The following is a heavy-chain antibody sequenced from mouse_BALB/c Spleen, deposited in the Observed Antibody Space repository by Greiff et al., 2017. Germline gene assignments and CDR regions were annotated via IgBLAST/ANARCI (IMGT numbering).Heavy chain of an antibody. D-gene: IGHD1-1*01. V-gene: IGHV1-14*01. CDR1: GYTFTSYV. Sequence: EVKLMESGPELVKPGASVKMSCKASGYTFTSYVMHWVKQKPGQGLEWIGYINPYNDGTKYNEKFKGKATLTSDKSSSTAYMELSSLTSEDSAVYYCARTYYYGSPYWYFDVWGAGTTVTVSS. CDR2: INPYNDGT. J-gene: IGHJ1*01. CDR3: ARTYYYGSPYWYFDV.